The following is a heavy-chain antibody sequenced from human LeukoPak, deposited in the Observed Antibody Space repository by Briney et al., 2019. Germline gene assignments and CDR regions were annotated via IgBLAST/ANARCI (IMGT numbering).Heavy chain of an antibody. D-gene: IGHD6-19*01. CDR3: AKWKTDSSGWFDY. CDR1: GFTFSSYA. V-gene: IGHV3-23*01. J-gene: IGHJ4*02. CDR2: ISGSGGST. Sequence: GGSLSLSCAASGFTFSSYAMRWVRQAPGKGLEWVSGISGSGGSTYYADSVKGRFTISRDNSKNTLYLQMNSLRAEDTAVYYCAKWKTDSSGWFDYWGQGTLVTVSS.